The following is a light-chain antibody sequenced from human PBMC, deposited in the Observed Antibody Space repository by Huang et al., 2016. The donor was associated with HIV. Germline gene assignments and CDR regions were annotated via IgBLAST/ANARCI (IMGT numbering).Light chain of an antibody. CDR1: QGVRNN. V-gene: IGKV3D-15*01. CDR3: QHYNNWPPWT. Sequence: EIVMTQSPATLSVSPGERATLSCRASQGVRNNIAWYQQKPGQTPRLLSHGASTRATGIAAKCSGRGSGTDCTLTITSLQPEDSAVYYCQHYNNWPPWTFGPGTQVEI. J-gene: IGKJ1*01. CDR2: GAS.